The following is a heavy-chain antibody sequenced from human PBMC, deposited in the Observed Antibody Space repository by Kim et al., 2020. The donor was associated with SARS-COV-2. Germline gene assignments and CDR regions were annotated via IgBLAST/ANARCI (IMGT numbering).Heavy chain of an antibody. D-gene: IGHD3-9*01. CDR3: AKRLVPRTPNFDY. Sequence: GGSLRLSCAASGFTFSGYGMSWVRQAPGKGLEWVSAISDSGGATNYANSVKGRFTISRDNSNNTLYLQMNSLRDEDTAVYYCAKRLVPRTPNFDYLGQGTLVTVSS. J-gene: IGHJ4*02. V-gene: IGHV3-23*01. CDR1: GFTFSGYG. CDR2: ISDSGGAT.